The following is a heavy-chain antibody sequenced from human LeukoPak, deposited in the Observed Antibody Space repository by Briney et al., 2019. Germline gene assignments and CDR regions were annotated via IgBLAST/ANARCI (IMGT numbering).Heavy chain of an antibody. D-gene: IGHD3-3*01. CDR3: AKDGRITIIPRGAFDI. J-gene: IGHJ3*02. V-gene: IGHV3-23*01. Sequence: PGGSLRLSCAASGLTFSSYAMSWVRQAPGKGLEWVSAISGSGGSTYYADSVKGRFTISRDNSKNTLYLQMNSLRAEDTAVYYCAKDGRITIIPRGAFDIWGQGTMVTVSS. CDR1: GLTFSSYA. CDR2: ISGSGGST.